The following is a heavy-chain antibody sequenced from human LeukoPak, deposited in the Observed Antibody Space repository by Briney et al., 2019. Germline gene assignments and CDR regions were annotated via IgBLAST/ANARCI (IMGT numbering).Heavy chain of an antibody. CDR3: ARSYGDDYYYYGMDV. CDR2: IYYSGST. CDR1: GGSISSYY. V-gene: IGHV4-59*01. Sequence: PSETLSLTCTVSGGSISSYYWSWIRQPPGKGLEWIGYIYYSGSTNYNPSLKSRVTISVDTSKNQFSLKLSSVTAADTAVYYCARSYGDDYYYYGMDVWGQGTTVTVSS. D-gene: IGHD4-17*01. J-gene: IGHJ6*02.